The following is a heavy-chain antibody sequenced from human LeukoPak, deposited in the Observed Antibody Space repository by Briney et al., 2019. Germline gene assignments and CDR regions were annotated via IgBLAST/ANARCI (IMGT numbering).Heavy chain of an antibody. J-gene: IGHJ6*02. CDR2: INLSGGST. CDR3: ATATLKMYSSSWYPSGYYGMDV. Sequence: PRASVKVSCKASGYTFTSYNMHWVHQPPGQGLEGLGIINLSGGSTSYAQKFQGRVTMTRDTSTSTVYMELSSLRSEDTAVYYCATATLKMYSSSWYPSGYYGMDVWGQGTTVTVSS. CDR1: GYTFTSYN. V-gene: IGHV1-46*01. D-gene: IGHD6-13*01.